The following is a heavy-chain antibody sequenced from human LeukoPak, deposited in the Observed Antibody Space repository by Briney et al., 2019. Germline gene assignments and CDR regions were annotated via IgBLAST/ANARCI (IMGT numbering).Heavy chain of an antibody. CDR2: FDPEDGET. D-gene: IGHD6-13*01. V-gene: IGHV1-24*01. CDR1: GYTLTELS. J-gene: IGHJ4*02. CDR3: ATSGYSSSWYYFDY. Sequence: GASVKVSCKVSGYTLTELSMHWVRQAPGKGLEWTGGFDPEDGETIYAQKFRGRVTMTEDTSTDTAYMELSSLRSEDTAVYYCATSGYSSSWYYFDYWGQGTLVTVSS.